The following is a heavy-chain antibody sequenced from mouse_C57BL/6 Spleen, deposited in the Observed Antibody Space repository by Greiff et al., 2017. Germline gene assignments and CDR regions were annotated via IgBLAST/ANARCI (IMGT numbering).Heavy chain of an antibody. D-gene: IGHD4-1*01. J-gene: IGHJ2*01. CDR1: GYTFTDYY. V-gene: IGHV1-26*01. CDR3: ARWEGT. Sequence: EVQLQQSGPELVKPGASVKISCKASGYTFTDYYMNWVKQSHGKSLEWIGDINPNNGGTSYNQKFKGKATLTVDKSSSTAYMELRSLTSEDSAVYYCARWEGTWGQGTTLTVSS. CDR2: INPNNGGT.